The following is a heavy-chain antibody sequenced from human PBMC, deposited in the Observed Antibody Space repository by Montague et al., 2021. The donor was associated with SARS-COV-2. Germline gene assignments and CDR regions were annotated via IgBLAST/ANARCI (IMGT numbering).Heavy chain of an antibody. Sequence: SETLSLTCAVHGGSFSGYYWSWIRQPPGKGLEWIGEINHSGSTNYNPSLKSRVSISVDTSKNQFSLKLSSVTAADTAVYYCARGAPTITIIVVVFPGAGWYFDLWGRGTLVTVSS. J-gene: IGHJ2*01. CDR1: GGSFSGYY. CDR2: INHSGST. CDR3: ARGAPTITIIVVVFPGAGWYFDL. V-gene: IGHV4-34*01. D-gene: IGHD3-22*01.